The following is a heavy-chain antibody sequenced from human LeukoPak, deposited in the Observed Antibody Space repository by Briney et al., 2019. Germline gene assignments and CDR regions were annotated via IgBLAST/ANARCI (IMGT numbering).Heavy chain of an antibody. Sequence: ASVKVSCKTSGYTFTSCYMHWVRQAPGQGLEWMGMINPSGGSTTYAQKFQGRVTMTRETSTSTVYMELSSLRSEDTAVYYCARNPLSLRGVDSWGQGALVTVSS. CDR1: GYTFTSCY. CDR3: ARNPLSLRGVDS. J-gene: IGHJ4*02. CDR2: INPSGGST. V-gene: IGHV1-46*01. D-gene: IGHD3-16*01.